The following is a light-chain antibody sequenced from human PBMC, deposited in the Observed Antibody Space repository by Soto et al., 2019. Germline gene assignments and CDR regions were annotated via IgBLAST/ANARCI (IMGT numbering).Light chain of an antibody. Sequence: EIVMTQSPPTLSVSPGERATLSCRASQSVSSYLAWYQQKPGQAPRLLIYDTSNRATGVPARFSGSGSGTDFTLTISSLEPEDCAIYYCQQRQYWPPITFGQGTRLEI. J-gene: IGKJ5*01. CDR3: QQRQYWPPIT. CDR1: QSVSSY. V-gene: IGKV3-11*01. CDR2: DTS.